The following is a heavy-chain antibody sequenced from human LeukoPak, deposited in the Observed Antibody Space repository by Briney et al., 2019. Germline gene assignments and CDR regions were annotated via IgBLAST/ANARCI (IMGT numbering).Heavy chain of an antibody. CDR1: GSSVNSDQY. CDR3: AMLRLGELSLLANDYDI. Sequence: SETLSLTCDVSGSSVNSDQYWGWMRHSPGAGLEWIGSVHQTGSPYYNPSLGSRVSLSIDSTKNSFSLRLPSVTAADTAVYYCAMLRLGELSLLANDYDIWGQGTMVIVSS. D-gene: IGHD3-16*02. J-gene: IGHJ3*02. V-gene: IGHV4-38-2*01. CDR2: VHQTGSP.